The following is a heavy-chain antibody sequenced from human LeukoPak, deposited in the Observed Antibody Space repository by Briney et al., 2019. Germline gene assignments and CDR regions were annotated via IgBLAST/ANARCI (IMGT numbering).Heavy chain of an antibody. D-gene: IGHD3-22*01. CDR3: ASDDTSGYTGFY. Sequence: ASVKVSCKASVYTFTNYGISWVRQAPGQGLEWMGWISAYNGNTNYAQKLQGRVTMTTDTSTSTAYMELRSLRSDDTAVYYCASDDTSGYTGFYWGQGTLVTVPS. J-gene: IGHJ4*02. V-gene: IGHV1-18*01. CDR2: ISAYNGNT. CDR1: VYTFTNYG.